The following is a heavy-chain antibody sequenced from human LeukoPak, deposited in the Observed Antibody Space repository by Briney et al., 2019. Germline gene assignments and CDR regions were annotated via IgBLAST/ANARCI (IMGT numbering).Heavy chain of an antibody. CDR2: IYNSGST. V-gene: IGHV4-59*01. Sequence: PSEALSLTCTVSGGSISGYYWSWIRQPPGKGLEWIGYIYNSGSTTYNPSLKSRVTIPVDTSKNQFSLRLRSVTAVDTAVYYCARDGLQGSILWGQGTLVTVSS. CDR1: GGSISGYY. CDR3: ARDGLQGSIL. D-gene: IGHD4-11*01. J-gene: IGHJ4*02.